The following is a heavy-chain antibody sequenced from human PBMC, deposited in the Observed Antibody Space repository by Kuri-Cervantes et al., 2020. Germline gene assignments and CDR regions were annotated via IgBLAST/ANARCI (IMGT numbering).Heavy chain of an antibody. Sequence: GESLKIFCAASGFTFSSYWMSWVRQAPGKGLEWVANIKRDGSEKYYVDSVRGRFTISRDNAKNSLYLQINSLRVEDTAVYYCAKLGLGYWGHGNLVTVSS. D-gene: IGHD6-13*01. CDR2: IKRDGSEK. CDR3: AKLGLGY. V-gene: IGHV3-7*03. J-gene: IGHJ4*01. CDR1: GFTFSSYW.